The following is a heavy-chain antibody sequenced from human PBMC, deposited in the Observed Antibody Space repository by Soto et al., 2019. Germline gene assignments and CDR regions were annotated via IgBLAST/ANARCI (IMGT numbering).Heavy chain of an antibody. CDR2: ISAYNGNT. J-gene: IGHJ6*02. CDR1: GYTFTSYG. D-gene: IGHD6-13*01. CDR3: ARDSEYFGSSSTRNYYYYSMDV. Sequence: ASVPVSCKASGYTFTSYGISWVRQAPGQGIEWMGWISAYNGNTNYAQKLQGRVTMTTDTSTSTAYMELRSLRYDYTDVYYCARDSEYFGSSSTRNYYYYSMDVWGQGTTVTVSS. V-gene: IGHV1-18*01.